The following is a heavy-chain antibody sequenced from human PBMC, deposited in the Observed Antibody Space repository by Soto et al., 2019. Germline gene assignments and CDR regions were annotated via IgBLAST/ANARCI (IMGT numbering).Heavy chain of an antibody. D-gene: IGHD6-13*01. CDR3: ARAAYGSSTLFDY. V-gene: IGHV4-38-2*01. CDR2: VYQSGST. Sequence: LSLTCAVSGYFFSSDYFWGWIRQPPGKGLEWIGSVYQSGSTYYNPSLKSRVSTSVDTSKNQFSLKLSSVTAADTAVYYCARAAYGSSTLFDYWGRGALVTVSS. J-gene: IGHJ4*02. CDR1: GYFFSSDYF.